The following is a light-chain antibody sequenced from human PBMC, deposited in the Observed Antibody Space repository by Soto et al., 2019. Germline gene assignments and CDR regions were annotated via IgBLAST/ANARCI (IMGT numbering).Light chain of an antibody. V-gene: IGKV3-11*01. J-gene: IGKJ4*01. CDR2: DTS. Sequence: EIVLTQSPDSLSLSPGDRATLSCRASQSVGGHLAWYQQRPGQAPRLLIFDTSVTATGIPARFRGSGSETDLTLTISSLEPEDSAVYYCQQRHIWPLTFGGGTRLKIK. CDR3: QQRHIWPLT. CDR1: QSVGGH.